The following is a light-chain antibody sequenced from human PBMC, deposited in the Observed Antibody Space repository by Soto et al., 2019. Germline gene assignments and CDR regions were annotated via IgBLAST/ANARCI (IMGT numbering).Light chain of an antibody. CDR3: QQYNSYSRT. J-gene: IGKJ1*01. Sequence: DIQMTQSPSTLSASEGDRVTITCRASQSISNWLAWYQQKPGKAPKLLIYKASTLASGVPSRFSGSISGTEFTLVISSLQPDDLATYYCQQYNSYSRTFGQGTKVEIK. CDR1: QSISNW. V-gene: IGKV1-5*03. CDR2: KAS.